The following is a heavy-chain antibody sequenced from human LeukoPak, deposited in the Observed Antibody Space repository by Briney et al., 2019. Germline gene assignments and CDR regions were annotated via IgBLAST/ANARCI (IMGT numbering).Heavy chain of an antibody. Sequence: GGSLRLSCAASGFTFSSYAMSWVRQAPGKGLEWVSAISGSGGSTYYADSVKGRFTISRDNAKNSLYLQMNSLRAEDTAVYYCASDPPWADDAFDMWGQGTMVTVSS. V-gene: IGHV3-23*01. CDR3: ASDPPWADDAFDM. J-gene: IGHJ3*02. CDR1: GFTFSSYA. CDR2: ISGSGGST. D-gene: IGHD7-27*01.